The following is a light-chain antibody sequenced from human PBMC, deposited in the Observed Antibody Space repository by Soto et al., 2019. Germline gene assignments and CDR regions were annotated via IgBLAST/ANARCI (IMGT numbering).Light chain of an antibody. Sequence: QSVLTQPPSASGTPGQRVTISCSGNNSNIGTNYVYWYQQLPGTAPKLLIYKNNQRPSGVPDRFSGSKSGTSASLAISGLRCEDEADYYCATWDDSLSGYVFGAGTKVTVL. CDR2: KNN. CDR1: NSNIGTNY. CDR3: ATWDDSLSGYV. J-gene: IGLJ1*01. V-gene: IGLV1-47*01.